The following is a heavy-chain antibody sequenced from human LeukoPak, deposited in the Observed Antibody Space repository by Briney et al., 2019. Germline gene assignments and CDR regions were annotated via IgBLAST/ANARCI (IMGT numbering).Heavy chain of an antibody. D-gene: IGHD2-2*01. V-gene: IGHV4-59*01. CDR3: ARHILVVPAATFDY. Sequence: PSETLSLTCTVSGGSISSYYWSWIRQPPGKGLEWIGYIYYSGSTNYTPSLKRRVTISVDTSKNQFSLKLSSVTAADTAVYYCARHILVVPAATFDYWGQGTLVTVSS. J-gene: IGHJ4*02. CDR1: GGSISSYY. CDR2: IYYSGST.